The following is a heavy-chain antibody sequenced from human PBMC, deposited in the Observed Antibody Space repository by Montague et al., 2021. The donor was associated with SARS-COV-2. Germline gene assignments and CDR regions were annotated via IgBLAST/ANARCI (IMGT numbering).Heavy chain of an antibody. V-gene: IGHV4-39*07. Sequence: SETLSLTCTVSGGSISSSSYYWGWIRQPPGKGLEWIGSIYYSGSTYYNLSLKSRVTISVDTSKNQFSLKLSSVTAADTAVYYCARDQGYNWNYYYHYGMDVWGQGTTVTVSS. D-gene: IGHD1-20*01. CDR2: IYYSGST. CDR3: ARDQGYNWNYYYHYGMDV. CDR1: GGSISSSSYY. J-gene: IGHJ6*02.